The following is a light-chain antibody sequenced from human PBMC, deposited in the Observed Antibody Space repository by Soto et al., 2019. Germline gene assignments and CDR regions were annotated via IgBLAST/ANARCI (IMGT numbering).Light chain of an antibody. Sequence: QSALTQPASVSGSPGPSITISCTGTSSDVGGYNYVSWYQQHPGKAPKLMIYDVSNRPSGVSNRFSGSKSGNTASLTISGLQAEDEADYYCSSYTSSSTLVFGTGTKLTVL. CDR1: SSDVGGYNY. V-gene: IGLV2-14*01. J-gene: IGLJ1*01. CDR2: DVS. CDR3: SSYTSSSTLV.